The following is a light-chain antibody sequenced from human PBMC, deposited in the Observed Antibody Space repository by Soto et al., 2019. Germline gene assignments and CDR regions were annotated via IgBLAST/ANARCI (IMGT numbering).Light chain of an antibody. CDR3: CSFAGRYRRV. J-gene: IGLJ3*02. CDR2: DIS. Sequence: QSALTQPRSVSGSPGQSVTISCTETSSDVGGYNYVSWYQQHPGKAPKVIIYDISKRPSGVPDRFSASKSGNTASLTISGLQAEDEADYYCCSFAGRYRRVFGGGTKVTVL. CDR1: SSDVGGYNY. V-gene: IGLV2-11*01.